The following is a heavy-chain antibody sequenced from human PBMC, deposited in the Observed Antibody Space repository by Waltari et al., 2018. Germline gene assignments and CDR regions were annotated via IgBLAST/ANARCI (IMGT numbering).Heavy chain of an antibody. V-gene: IGHV3-30*03. D-gene: IGHD3-3*02. CDR1: GSNFSSVG. J-gene: IGHJ5*02. Sequence: VQVVESGGGVVQPGKYLSLACVVSGSNFSSVGIHWVRQTPVKGLEWIALISYDGSDLYYADSVKGRFTISRDISQNTVYLQMNSLRTEDTAIYYCVISTRFDPWGQGTLVSVSS. CDR3: VISTRFDP. CDR2: ISYDGSDL.